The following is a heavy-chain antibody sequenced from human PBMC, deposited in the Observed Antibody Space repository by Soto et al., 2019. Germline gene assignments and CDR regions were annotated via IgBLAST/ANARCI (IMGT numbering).Heavy chain of an antibody. Sequence: VGSLRLSCAASGFTFSSYAMSWVRQAPGKGLEWVSAISGSGGSTYYADSVKGRFTISRDNSKNTLYLQMNSLRAEDTAVYYCAKDPPYYDSSGYYPGLDAFDIWGQGTMVTVSS. V-gene: IGHV3-23*01. CDR1: GFTFSSYA. CDR3: AKDPPYYDSSGYYPGLDAFDI. CDR2: ISGSGGST. J-gene: IGHJ3*02. D-gene: IGHD3-22*01.